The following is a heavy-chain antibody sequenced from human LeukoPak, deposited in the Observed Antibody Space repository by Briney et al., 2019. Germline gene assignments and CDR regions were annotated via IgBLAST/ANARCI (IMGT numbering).Heavy chain of an antibody. V-gene: IGHV3-15*01. J-gene: IGHJ4*02. Sequence: PGGSLRLSCAASGFTFSNAWMSWVRQAPGKGLEWVGRIKSKTDGGTTDYAAPVKGSFTISRDDSNNTLYLQMNSLKTEDTAVYYCTTDRGSGWPFDYWGQGTLVTVSS. CDR3: TTDRGSGWPFDY. CDR2: IKSKTDGGTT. CDR1: GFTFSNAW. D-gene: IGHD6-19*01.